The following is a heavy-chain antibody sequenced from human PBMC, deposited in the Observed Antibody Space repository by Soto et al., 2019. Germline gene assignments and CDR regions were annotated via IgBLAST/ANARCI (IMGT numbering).Heavy chain of an antibody. D-gene: IGHD3-22*01. CDR3: ARAPHYYDSSGSDY. J-gene: IGHJ4*02. Sequence: ASVKVSCKASGYTFTSYAMHWVRQAPGQRLEWMGWINAGNGNTKYSQKFQGRVTITRDTSASTAYMELSSLRSEDTAVYYCARAPHYYDSSGSDYWGQGTLVTVSS. CDR2: INAGNGNT. V-gene: IGHV1-3*01. CDR1: GYTFTSYA.